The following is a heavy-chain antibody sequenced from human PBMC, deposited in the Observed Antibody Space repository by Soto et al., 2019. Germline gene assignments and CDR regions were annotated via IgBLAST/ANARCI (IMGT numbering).Heavy chain of an antibody. Sequence: QVQLVQSGAEVKKPGSSVKVSCKASGGTFSSYTISWVRQAPGQGLEWMGRIIPILGIANYAQKFQGRVTITADKSTRTDYMELSSLRSEDTAVYYCATGLRLQPVLLLEPYYYYMDVWGKGTTVTVSS. CDR3: ATGLRLQPVLLLEPYYYYMDV. V-gene: IGHV1-69*02. CDR2: IIPILGIA. CDR1: GGTFSSYT. D-gene: IGHD4-4*01. J-gene: IGHJ6*03.